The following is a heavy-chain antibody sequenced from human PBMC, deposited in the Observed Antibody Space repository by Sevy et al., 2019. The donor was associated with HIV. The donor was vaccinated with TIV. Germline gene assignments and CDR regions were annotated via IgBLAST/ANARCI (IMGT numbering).Heavy chain of an antibody. V-gene: IGHV4-59*01. Sequence: SETLSLTCSVSGGSISSYFWTWVRQSPGKGLEWIGNIYFTGNTDYSPSLKSRVTLSLDTSKSQFSLTLKSVTAVDTAIHFCARDSTTRPRVLDYWGQGTLVTVSS. CDR1: GGSISSYF. CDR2: IYFTGNT. J-gene: IGHJ4*02. D-gene: IGHD1-1*01. CDR3: ARDSTTRPRVLDY.